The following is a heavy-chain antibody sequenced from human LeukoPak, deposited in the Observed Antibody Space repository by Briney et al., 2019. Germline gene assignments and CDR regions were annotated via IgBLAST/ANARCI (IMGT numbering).Heavy chain of an antibody. CDR3: ATAEWEYFYFDS. J-gene: IGHJ4*02. V-gene: IGHV4-31*02. CDR1: GFTFSNYG. Sequence: LRLSCAASGFTFSNYGMNWVRQHPGKGLEWIGFASYSGGTYYNPSLMSRITISVDRSQNQFSLRMRDVTAADTAVYFCATAEWEYFYFDSWGQGALVAVSS. D-gene: IGHD1-26*01. CDR2: ASYSGGT.